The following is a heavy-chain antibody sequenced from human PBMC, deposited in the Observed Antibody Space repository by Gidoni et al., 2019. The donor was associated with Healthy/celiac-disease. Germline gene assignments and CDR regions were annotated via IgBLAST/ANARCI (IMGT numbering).Heavy chain of an antibody. D-gene: IGHD2-2*02. J-gene: IGHJ6*02. CDR3: AREGDIVVVPAAIGQSLYYYYGMDV. V-gene: IGHV1-69*01. Sequence: QVQLVQSGAEVKKPGSSVKVSCKASGGTFSSYAISWVRQAPGQGLEWMGGIIPIFGTANYAQKFQGRVTITADESTSTAYMELSSLRSEDTAVYYCAREGDIVVVPAAIGQSLYYYYGMDVWGQGTTVTVSS. CDR2: IIPIFGTA. CDR1: GGTFSSYA.